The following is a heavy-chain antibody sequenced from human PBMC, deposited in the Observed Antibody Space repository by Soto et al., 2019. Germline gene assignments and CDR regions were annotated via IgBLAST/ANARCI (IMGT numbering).Heavy chain of an antibody. D-gene: IGHD3-22*01. Sequence: EVQLLESGGGLVQPGGSLRLSCTASGFTFSGYAMSWVRQSPGKELEWVAAITGNGHRTYYADSVEGRFTISRDNSKITLFLPMNSLRTEYTAIYHCAKRDYYNSATFSPLFESWGQGVLVTVSS. CDR3: AKRDYYNSATFSPLFES. CDR1: GFTFSGYA. CDR2: ITGNGHRT. J-gene: IGHJ4*02. V-gene: IGHV3-23*01.